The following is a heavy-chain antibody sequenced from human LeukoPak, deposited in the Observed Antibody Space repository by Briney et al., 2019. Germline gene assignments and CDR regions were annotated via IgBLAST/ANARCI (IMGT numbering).Heavy chain of an antibody. J-gene: IGHJ6*03. CDR1: GFTFSSYW. V-gene: IGHV3-7*01. CDR2: IKQDGSEK. CDR3: ARDRGDFWSGFKYYYYYMDV. D-gene: IGHD3-3*01. Sequence: GGSLRLSCAASGFTFSSYWMSWVRQAPGKGLEWVANIKQDGSEKYYVDSVKGRFTISRDHSKNTLYLQMNSLRAEDTAVYYCARDRGDFWSGFKYYYYYMDVWGKGTTVTVSS.